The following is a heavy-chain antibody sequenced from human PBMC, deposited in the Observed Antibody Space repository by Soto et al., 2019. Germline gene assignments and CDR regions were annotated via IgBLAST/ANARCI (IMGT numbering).Heavy chain of an antibody. Sequence: PGGSLRLSCAASGFTFNIYSLNWVRQSPEKGLEWVSYISSDSSAINYGDSVKGRFTISRDNAKNSLYLHMDSLRAEDTAVYFCARGYTNYFSIMDYWGQGTLVTVSS. CDR1: GFTFNIYS. CDR2: ISSDSSAI. J-gene: IGHJ4*02. D-gene: IGHD4-4*01. CDR3: ARGYTNYFSIMDY. V-gene: IGHV3-48*01.